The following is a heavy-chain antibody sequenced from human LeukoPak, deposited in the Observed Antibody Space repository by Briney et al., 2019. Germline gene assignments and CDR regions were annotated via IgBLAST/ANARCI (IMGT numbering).Heavy chain of an antibody. D-gene: IGHD2-15*01. V-gene: IGHV1-2*02. CDR1: GYTFTGYY. Sequence: ASVKVSCKASGYTFTGYYMHWVRQAPGQGLEWMGWINPNSGGTNYAQKFQGRVTMTRDTSISTAYMVLSRLRSDDTAVYYCARAHGGGWWEPYFDYWGQGTLVTVSS. CDR3: ARAHGGGWWEPYFDY. CDR2: INPNSGGT. J-gene: IGHJ4*02.